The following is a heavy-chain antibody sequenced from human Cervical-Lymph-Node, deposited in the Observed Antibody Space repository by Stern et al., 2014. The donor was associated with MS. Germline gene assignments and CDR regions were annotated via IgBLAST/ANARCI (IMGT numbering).Heavy chain of an antibody. CDR2: IIPNSSGI. CDR3: ARDGPLTGDLFDY. J-gene: IGHJ4*02. V-gene: IGHV1-2*02. Sequence: VQLVESGAEVKKHGASVKVSCKAFGYTFTGYYIHWVRQAPGQGLEWMGWIIPNSSGIKYAQKFQGRVTMTRDTSISTAYMELSRLTSDDTALYYCARDGPLTGDLFDYWGQGTLVTVSS. CDR1: GYTFTGYY. D-gene: IGHD7-27*01.